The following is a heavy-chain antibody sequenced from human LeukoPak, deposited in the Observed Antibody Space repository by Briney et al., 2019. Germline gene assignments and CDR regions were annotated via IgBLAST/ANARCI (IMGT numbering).Heavy chain of an antibody. J-gene: IGHJ6*02. CDR1: GFTFSSYG. CDR2: IWYDGSNK. V-gene: IGHV3-33*01. Sequence: PGRSLRLSCAASGFTFSSYGMHWVRQAPGKGLEWVAVIWYDGSNKYYADSVKGRFTISRDNSKNTLYLQMNSLRAEDTAVYYCARERVPYYYGSGSEHYYYGMDVWGQGTTVTVSS. D-gene: IGHD3-10*01. CDR3: ARERVPYYYGSGSEHYYYGMDV.